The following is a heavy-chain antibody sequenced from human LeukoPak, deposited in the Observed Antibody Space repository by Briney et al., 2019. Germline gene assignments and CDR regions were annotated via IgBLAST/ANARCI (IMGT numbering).Heavy chain of an antibody. Sequence: ASETVSCKASGYTFTGYYMHWVRQAPGQGLEWMGWINPNSGGTNYAQKFQGRVTMTRDTSISTAYMELSRLRSDDTAVYYCARDHYDILTGYSDAFDIWGQGTMVTVSS. CDR3: ARDHYDILTGYSDAFDI. V-gene: IGHV1-2*02. J-gene: IGHJ3*02. CDR2: INPNSGGT. CDR1: GYTFTGYY. D-gene: IGHD3-9*01.